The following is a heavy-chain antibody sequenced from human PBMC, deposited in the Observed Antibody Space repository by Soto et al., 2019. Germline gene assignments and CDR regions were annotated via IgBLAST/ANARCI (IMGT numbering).Heavy chain of an antibody. CDR1: GFSLSDYS. CDR3: AGSSDDGRDN. V-gene: IGHV3-21*01. Sequence: EVQLVESGGGLVKPGGSLRLSCAASGFSLSDYSMNWIRQAPGKGLEWVATISSSSSFIHHAESMKGRFTISRDNAKTSLYLQMNSLSAEDTAVYYCAGSSDDGRDNWGQGTLVTVSS. CDR2: ISSSSSFI. J-gene: IGHJ4*02. D-gene: IGHD1-26*01.